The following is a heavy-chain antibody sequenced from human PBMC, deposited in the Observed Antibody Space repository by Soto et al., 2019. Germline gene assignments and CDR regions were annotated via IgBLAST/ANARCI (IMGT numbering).Heavy chain of an antibody. CDR2: IYYSGST. J-gene: IGHJ6*02. V-gene: IGHV4-39*01. CDR1: AGSLSRSSYY. CDR3: ARHFYGSGSSIYYYYGMDV. D-gene: IGHD3-10*01. Sequence: PSETLSLTCTVSAGSLSRSSYYWCWILQLPGKGLEWIGSIYYSGSTYYNPSLKSRVTISVDTSKNQFSLKLSSVTAADTAVYYCARHFYGSGSSIYYYYGMDVWGQGTTVT.